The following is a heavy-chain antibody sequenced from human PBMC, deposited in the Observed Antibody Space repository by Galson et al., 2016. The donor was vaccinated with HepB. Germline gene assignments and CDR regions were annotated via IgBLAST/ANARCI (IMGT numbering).Heavy chain of an antibody. CDR1: GGSISSGDYY. J-gene: IGHJ4*02. V-gene: IGHV4-61*08. CDR2: IYYSGST. D-gene: IGHD6-13*01. CDR3: ARVRAAGTDFDY. Sequence: ETLSLTCTVSGGSISSGDYYWSWIRQPPGKGLEWIGCIYYSGSTKYNPSLRSRVTISVDTAKNQFSLKLRSVTAADTAVYYCARVRAAGTDFDYWGQGTLVTVSS.